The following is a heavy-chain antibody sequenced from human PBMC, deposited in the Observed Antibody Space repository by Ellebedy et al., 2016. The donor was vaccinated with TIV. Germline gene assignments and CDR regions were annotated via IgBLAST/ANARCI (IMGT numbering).Heavy chain of an antibody. V-gene: IGHV3-11*01. CDR2: ISSSGSTI. CDR1: GFTFSDYY. J-gene: IGHJ6*03. D-gene: IGHD3-3*01. Sequence: GESLKISXAASGFTFSDYYMSWIRQAPGKGLEWVSYISSSGSTIYYADSVKGRFTISRDNAKNSLYLQMNSLRAEDTAVYYCARVGDDFWSGYHKHYYYMDVWGKGTTVTVSS. CDR3: ARVGDDFWSGYHKHYYYMDV.